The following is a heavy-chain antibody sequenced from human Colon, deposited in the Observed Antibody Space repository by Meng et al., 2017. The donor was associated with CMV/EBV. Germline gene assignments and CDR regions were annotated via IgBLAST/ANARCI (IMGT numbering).Heavy chain of an antibody. Sequence: GGSLRLSCAASGFTFSDYYMNWVRQAPGKGLEWVSSISSSSTIYYPDSVKGRFTISRDNAKNSLYLQMNSLRAEDTAVYYCANGDYYDSSGFDYWGQGTLVTVSS. D-gene: IGHD3-22*01. CDR3: ANGDYYDSSGFDY. CDR2: ISSSSTI. V-gene: IGHV3-69-1*02. J-gene: IGHJ4*02. CDR1: GFTFSDYY.